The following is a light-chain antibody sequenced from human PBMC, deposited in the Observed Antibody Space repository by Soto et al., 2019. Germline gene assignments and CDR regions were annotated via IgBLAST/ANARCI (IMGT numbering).Light chain of an antibody. CDR1: SSDVGGYNY. CDR3: SSYTSSSFWV. J-gene: IGLJ3*02. V-gene: IGLV2-14*01. CDR2: EVS. Sequence: QSVLTQPASVSGSPGQSITISCTGTSSDVGGYNYVSWYQQHPGKAPNLMIYEVSNRPSGISNRFSGSKSGNTASLTISGLQAEDEADYYCSSYTSSSFWVFGGGTKL.